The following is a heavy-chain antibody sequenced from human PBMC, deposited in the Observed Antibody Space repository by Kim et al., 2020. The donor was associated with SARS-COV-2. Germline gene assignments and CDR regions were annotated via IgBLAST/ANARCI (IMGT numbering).Heavy chain of an antibody. D-gene: IGHD6-13*01. CDR3: AKDMYSSSWYYYYGMDV. CDR2: ISYDGSNK. J-gene: IGHJ6*02. CDR1: GFTFSSYG. Sequence: GGSLRLSCAASGFTFSSYGMHWVRQAPGKGLEWVAVISYDGSNKYYADSVKGRFTISRDNSKNTLYLQMNSLRAEDTAVYYCAKDMYSSSWYYYYGMDVWGPGTPGTVS. V-gene: IGHV3-30*18.